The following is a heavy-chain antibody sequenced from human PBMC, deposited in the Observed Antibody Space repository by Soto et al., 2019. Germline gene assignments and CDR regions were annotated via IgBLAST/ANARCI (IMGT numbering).Heavy chain of an antibody. Sequence: EVQLVESGGGLVKPGGSLRLSCAASGFSFSNFTMNWVRQAPGKGLEWVSSIDTGTTFMFYADSVTGRFTISRDNSKKSVYLQMNSLRAEDTAVYYCARETGSHSWNDGLMDVWGQGTTVTVSS. D-gene: IGHD1-20*01. CDR3: ARETGSHSWNDGLMDV. CDR1: GFSFSNFT. J-gene: IGHJ6*02. V-gene: IGHV3-21*01. CDR2: IDTGTTFM.